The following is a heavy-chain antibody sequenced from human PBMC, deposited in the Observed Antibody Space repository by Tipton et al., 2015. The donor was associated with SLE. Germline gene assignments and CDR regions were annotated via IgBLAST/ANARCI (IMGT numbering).Heavy chain of an antibody. CDR3: AKVEDSSSWPGCNWFDP. CDR1: GFTFSSYA. Sequence: GSLRLSCSASGFTFSSYAMSWVRQAPGKGLEWVSAISGSGGSTYYADSVKGRFTISRDNSKNTLYLQMNSLRAEDTAVYYCAKVEDSSSWPGCNWFDPWGQGTLVTVSS. V-gene: IGHV3-23*01. D-gene: IGHD6-13*01. J-gene: IGHJ5*02. CDR2: ISGSGGST.